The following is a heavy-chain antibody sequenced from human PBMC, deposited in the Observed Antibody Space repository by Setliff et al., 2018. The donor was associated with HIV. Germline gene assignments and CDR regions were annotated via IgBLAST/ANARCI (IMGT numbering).Heavy chain of an antibody. CDR1: GGSISSSSYY. D-gene: IGHD3-3*01. Sequence: SETLSLTCTVSGGSISSSSYYWGWIRQPPGKVLEWIGEINHSGSTKYNPSLKSRVTISVDTSKNQFSLKLSSVTAADTAVYYCARGTAYYNFWSGYSQDYYYYMDVWGKGTTVTVSS. V-gene: IGHV4-39*07. CDR2: INHSGST. CDR3: ARGTAYYNFWSGYSQDYYYYMDV. J-gene: IGHJ6*03.